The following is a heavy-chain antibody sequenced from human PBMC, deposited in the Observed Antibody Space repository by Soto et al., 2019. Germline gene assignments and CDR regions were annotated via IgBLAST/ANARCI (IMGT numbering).Heavy chain of an antibody. J-gene: IGHJ6*02. CDR2: IYYSGST. Sequence: SETLSLTCTVSGGSISSSSYYWGWIRQPPGKGLECIGSIYYSGSTYYNPSLKSRVTLSVDTSKNQFSLKLSSVTAADTAVYYCASDSGSLQLDSSYGMDVWGQGTTVTVSS. CDR3: ASDSGSLQLDSSYGMDV. D-gene: IGHD1-26*01. CDR1: GGSISSSSYY. V-gene: IGHV4-39*01.